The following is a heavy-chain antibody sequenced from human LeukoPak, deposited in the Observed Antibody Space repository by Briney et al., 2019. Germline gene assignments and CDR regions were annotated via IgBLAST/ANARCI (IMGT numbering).Heavy chain of an antibody. Sequence: GRSLRLSCAASGFTFSSYWMSWVRQAPGKGLEWVANIKQDGSEKYYVDSVKGRFTISRDNAKNSLYLQMNSLRAEDTAVYYCARDHDFWSGYYGDYWGQGTLVTVSS. CDR2: IKQDGSEK. CDR1: GFTFSSYW. V-gene: IGHV3-7*03. CDR3: ARDHDFWSGYYGDY. J-gene: IGHJ4*02. D-gene: IGHD3-3*01.